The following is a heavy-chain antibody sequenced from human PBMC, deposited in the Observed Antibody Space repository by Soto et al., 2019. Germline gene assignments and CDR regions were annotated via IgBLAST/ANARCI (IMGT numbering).Heavy chain of an antibody. CDR3: ARTRDGYNGGDFDY. CDR2: ISYDGSNK. J-gene: IGHJ4*02. Sequence: QVQLVESGGGVVQPGRSLRLSCAASGFTFSSYAMHWVRQAPGKGLEWVAVISYDGSNKYYADSVKGRFTISRDNSKNTLYLQMNSLRAEDTAVYYCARTRDGYNGGDFDYWGQGNLVTVSS. CDR1: GFTFSSYA. D-gene: IGHD2-8*01. V-gene: IGHV3-30-3*01.